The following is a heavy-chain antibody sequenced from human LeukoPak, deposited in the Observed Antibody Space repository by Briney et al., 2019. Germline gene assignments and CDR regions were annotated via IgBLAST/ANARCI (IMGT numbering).Heavy chain of an antibody. CDR3: ARDDSSSFGLYYYYYGMDV. CDR1: GFTFSSYS. V-gene: IGHV3-21*01. J-gene: IGHJ6*02. CDR2: ISSSSSYI. D-gene: IGHD6-6*01. Sequence: GRSLRLSCAASGFTFSSYSMNWVRQAPGKGLEWVSSISSSSSYIYYADSVKGRFTISRDNAKNSLYLQMNSLRAEDTAVYYCARDDSSSFGLYYYYYGMDVWGQGTTVTVSS.